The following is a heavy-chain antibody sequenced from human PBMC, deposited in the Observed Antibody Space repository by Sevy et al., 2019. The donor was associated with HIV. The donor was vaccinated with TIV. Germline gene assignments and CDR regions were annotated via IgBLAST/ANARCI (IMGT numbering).Heavy chain of an antibody. CDR1: GYSISSSYY. CDR3: ARGSQPINYDENGYYDY. Sequence: SETLSLTCTVSGYSISSSYYWGWIRQTPGKGLEWLGTISHRGKTHYNPSLKSQVTISVDTSKNQFSLRLNSVTAADTAVFYCARGSQPINYDENGYYDYWGQGTLVTVSS. CDR2: ISHRGKT. D-gene: IGHD2-2*03. J-gene: IGHJ4*02. V-gene: IGHV4-38-2*02.